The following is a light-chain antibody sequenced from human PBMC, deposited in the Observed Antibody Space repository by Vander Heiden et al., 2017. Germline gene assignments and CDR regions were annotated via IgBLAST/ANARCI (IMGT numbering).Light chain of an antibody. CDR3: QQFNSYSIT. J-gene: IGKJ5*01. Sequence: AIQLPQSSSSLSAAVGDSVTSTCRASQGISSALALYQQKPGKAPKLLIYDASSLESGVPSTFSCSGSGTDFTLTISSLQPEVFATYYCQQFNSYSITFGQGTRLDIK. V-gene: IGKV1-13*02. CDR1: QGISSA. CDR2: DAS.